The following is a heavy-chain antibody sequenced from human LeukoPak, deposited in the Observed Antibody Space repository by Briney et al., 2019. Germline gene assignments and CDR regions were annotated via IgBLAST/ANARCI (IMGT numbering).Heavy chain of an antibody. CDR3: ARTSKVTSAMDI. V-gene: IGHV3-13*01. CDR1: GFTFNTYD. CDR2: INAAGHT. J-gene: IGHJ3*02. D-gene: IGHD4-23*01. Sequence: RGSLRLSCEASGFTFNTYDLHWVRQDIGKGLEWISNINAAGHTFYSGSVTGRFTISRENARNSLYLQVNNVRVGDTAVYYCARTSKVTSAMDIWGQGTVVIVSS.